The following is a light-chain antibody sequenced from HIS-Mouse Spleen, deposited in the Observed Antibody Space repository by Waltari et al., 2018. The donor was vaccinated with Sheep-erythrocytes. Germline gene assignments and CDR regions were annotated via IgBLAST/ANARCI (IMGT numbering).Light chain of an antibody. CDR2: YDD. J-gene: IGLJ3*02. CDR1: SSNIGNNA. CDR3: AAWDDSLNGPV. Sequence: QSVLTQPPSVSEAPRQRVTIPCSGSSSNIGNNAVNWYQQLPGKAPKLLIYYDDLLPSGVSDRFSGSKSGTSASLAIRGLQSEDEADYYCAAWDDSLNGPVFGGGTKLTVL. V-gene: IGLV1-36*01.